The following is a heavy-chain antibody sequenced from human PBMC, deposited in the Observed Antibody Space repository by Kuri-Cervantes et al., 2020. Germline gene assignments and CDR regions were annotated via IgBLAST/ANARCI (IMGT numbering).Heavy chain of an antibody. CDR1: GFPVSSDY. V-gene: IGHV3-53*01. J-gene: IGHJ3*02. CDR2: LYNAGTT. CDR3: AKYPTGIYAFTI. D-gene: IGHD3-10*01. Sequence: GSLRLTCAVSGFPVSSDYMTWVRQAPGKGLQLVPLLYNAGTTIYADSVKGRFTISRDDSKNTLYLHMNSLRVEDTAIYYCAKYPTGIYAFTIWGQGTLVTVSS.